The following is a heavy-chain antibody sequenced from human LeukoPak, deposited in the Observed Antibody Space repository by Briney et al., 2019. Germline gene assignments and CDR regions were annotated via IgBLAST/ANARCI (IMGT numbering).Heavy chain of an antibody. CDR2: ISNDGSRK. V-gene: IGHV3-30*04. Sequence: GGSLRLSCAAPGFTFNTYTMHWVRQAPGKGLEWVAVISNDGSRKFYADSVKGRFTISRDDSKNTVFLQMNSLRAEDTAVYYCARAGYASSGYYDYWGQGTLVTVSS. J-gene: IGHJ4*02. D-gene: IGHD3-22*01. CDR3: ARAGYASSGYYDY. CDR1: GFTFNTYT.